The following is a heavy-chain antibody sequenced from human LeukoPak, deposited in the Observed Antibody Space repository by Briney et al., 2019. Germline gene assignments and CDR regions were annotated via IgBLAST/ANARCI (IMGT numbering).Heavy chain of an antibody. V-gene: IGHV3-30*02. CDR2: IRYDGSNK. CDR1: GFTFSSYG. CDR3: AQTLRLSGYSGYDSSVDFDY. D-gene: IGHD5-12*01. Sequence: GGSLRLSCAASGFTFSSYGMHWVRQAPGKGLEWVAFIRYDGSNKYYADSVKGRFTISRDNSKNTLYLQMNSLGAEDTAVYYCAQTLRLSGYSGYDSSVDFDYWGQGTLVTVSS. J-gene: IGHJ4*02.